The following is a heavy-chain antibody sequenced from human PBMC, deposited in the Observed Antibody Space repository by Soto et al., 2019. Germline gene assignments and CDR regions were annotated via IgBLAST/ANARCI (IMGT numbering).Heavy chain of an antibody. CDR2: VNHSGST. Sequence: QVQLQQWGAGLLKPSETLSLTCAVYGGSFSGYYWSRIRQPPGKGLEWIGEVNHSGSTTYNSSLKSRVTISVDTASNQFSLRLTSATAADTAVYFCAGTGPTYGFDVWGQGTLVIVSS. CDR1: GGSFSGYY. J-gene: IGHJ3*01. CDR3: AGTGPTYGFDV. V-gene: IGHV4-34*01. D-gene: IGHD2-8*02.